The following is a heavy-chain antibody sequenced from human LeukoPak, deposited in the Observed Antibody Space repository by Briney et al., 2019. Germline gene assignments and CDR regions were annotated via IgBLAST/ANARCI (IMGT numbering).Heavy chain of an antibody. J-gene: IGHJ6*02. Sequence: ASVKVSCKASGYTFTSYYMHWVRQAPGQGLEWMGIINPSGGSTSYAQKFQGRVTMTRDTSTSTVYMELSSLRSDDTAVYYCARGRYSYEIVSYYYYGMDVWGQGTTVTVSS. CDR3: ARGRYSYEIVSYYYYGMDV. CDR2: INPSGGST. CDR1: GYTFTSYY. D-gene: IGHD5-18*01. V-gene: IGHV1-46*01.